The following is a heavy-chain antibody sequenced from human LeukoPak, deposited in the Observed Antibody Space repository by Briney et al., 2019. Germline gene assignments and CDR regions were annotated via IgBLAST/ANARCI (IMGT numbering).Heavy chain of an antibody. CDR2: ISSSGYTM. D-gene: IGHD3-10*02. CDR1: GFTFSSYE. CDR3: AELGITMIGGV. Sequence: PGGSLRLSCAASGFTFSSYEMNWVRQAPGKGLEWVSYISSSGYTMYYADSVKGRFTTSRDNAKNSLYLQMNSLRAEDTAVYYCAELGITMIGGVWGKGTTVTISS. J-gene: IGHJ6*04. V-gene: IGHV3-48*03.